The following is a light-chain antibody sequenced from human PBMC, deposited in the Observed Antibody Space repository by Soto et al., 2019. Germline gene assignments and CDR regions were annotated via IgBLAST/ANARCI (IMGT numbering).Light chain of an antibody. V-gene: IGKV1-5*03. Sequence: DVQMTQSPSTLSASVGDRVTITCRASQSISSWLAWYQQKPGKAPNLLIYEASRLESAVPSRFSGSASGTEFTLTINSLQPDDFETYYCQQYSSYPETFGHGTKVEIK. J-gene: IGKJ1*01. CDR2: EAS. CDR3: QQYSSYPET. CDR1: QSISSW.